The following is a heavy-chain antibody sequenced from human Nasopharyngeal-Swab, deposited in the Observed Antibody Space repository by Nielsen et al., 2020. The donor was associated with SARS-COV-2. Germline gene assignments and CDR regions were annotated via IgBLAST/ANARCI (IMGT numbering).Heavy chain of an antibody. D-gene: IGHD3-10*01. CDR2: IYYSGST. V-gene: IGHV4-39*01. CDR3: AGLWFGLWYMDV. CDR1: GDSISSGNYY. J-gene: IGHJ6*03. Sequence: SETLSLTCTVSGDSISSGNYYWGWIRQPPGKGLEWIGSIYYSGSTYYNPSLKSRVTISVDTSKNQFSLKLSSVTAADTAVYYCAGLWFGLWYMDVWGKGTTVTVSS.